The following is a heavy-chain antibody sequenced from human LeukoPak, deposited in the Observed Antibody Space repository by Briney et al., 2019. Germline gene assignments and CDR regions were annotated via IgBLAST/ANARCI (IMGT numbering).Heavy chain of an antibody. CDR3: ARGGLQLERRRGLDY. CDR2: IIPIFGTA. D-gene: IGHD1-1*01. V-gene: IGHV1-69*06. Sequence: VASVKVSCKASGGTFSSYAISWVRQAPGQGLEWMGGIIPIFGTANYAQKFQGRVTITADKSTSTAYMELSSLRSEDTAVYYCARGGLQLERRRGLDYWGQGTLVTVSS. J-gene: IGHJ4*02. CDR1: GGTFSSYA.